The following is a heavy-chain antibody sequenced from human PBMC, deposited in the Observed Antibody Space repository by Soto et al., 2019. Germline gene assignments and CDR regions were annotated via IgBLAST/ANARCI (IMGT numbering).Heavy chain of an antibody. J-gene: IGHJ4*02. D-gene: IGHD2-2*01. V-gene: IGHV4-59*01. CDR1: GGYISSYY. Sequence: SETLSLTCTVSGGYISSYYWTWIRQPPGKGLEWIGYIYYSGSTNYNPSLKSRVTMSIDTSKNQFSLKLSSVTAADTAVYYCARAFGSTMPSLFWGQGTLVTVSS. CDR3: ARAFGSTMPSLF. CDR2: IYYSGST.